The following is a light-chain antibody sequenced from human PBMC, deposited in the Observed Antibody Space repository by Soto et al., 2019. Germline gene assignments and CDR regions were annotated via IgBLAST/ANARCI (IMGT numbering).Light chain of an antibody. CDR3: LQDYNYPT. CDR2: AAS. J-gene: IGKJ1*01. CDR1: QGIRND. Sequence: AIQMTQSPSSLSASVGDRVSITCRASQGIRNDLGWYQQKPGKAPKLLIYAASSLQSGVPSRFSGSGSGTDFTLTISSLPPEDFATYYCLQDYNYPTFGLGTKVDIK. V-gene: IGKV1-6*01.